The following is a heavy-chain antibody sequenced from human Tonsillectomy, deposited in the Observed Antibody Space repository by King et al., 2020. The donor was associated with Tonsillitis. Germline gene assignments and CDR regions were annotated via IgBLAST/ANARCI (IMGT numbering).Heavy chain of an antibody. CDR3: ARVIVGALDYYYYMDV. CDR1: GGSIYSSGHC. Sequence: QLQESGPGLVKPSETLSLTCSVSGGSIYSSGHCWGWIRQPPGKGLAWSGSVSYNGGTYYNPSLKSRVTISVDTSKRQFSLKLGSVTAADTAVYYCARVIVGALDYYYYMDVWGKGTTVTVSS. J-gene: IGHJ6*03. CDR2: VSYNGGT. V-gene: IGHV4-39*01. D-gene: IGHD1-26*01.